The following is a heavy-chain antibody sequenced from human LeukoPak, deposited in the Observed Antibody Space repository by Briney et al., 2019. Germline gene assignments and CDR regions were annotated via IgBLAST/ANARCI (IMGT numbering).Heavy chain of an antibody. CDR2: IIPILGIA. J-gene: IGHJ4*02. CDR1: GGTFSSYA. Sequence: ASVKVSCKASGGTFSSYAISWVRQAPGQGLEGMGRIIPILGIANYAQKFQGRVTITADKSTSTAYMELSSLRSDDTAVYYCARSPGTTGGDFHYWGQGTLVTVSS. D-gene: IGHD1-7*01. V-gene: IGHV1-69*04. CDR3: ARSPGTTGGDFHY.